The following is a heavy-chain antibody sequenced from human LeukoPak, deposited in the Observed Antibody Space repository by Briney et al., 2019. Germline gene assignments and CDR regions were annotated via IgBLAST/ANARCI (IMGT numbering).Heavy chain of an antibody. CDR3: ARQNCGGDCCSPRNGFDI. Sequence: SETLSLTCTVSGGSISSKGYSWGWIRQPPGKGLEWIGSVYYSGSTYYNPSLKSRVTISVDTSRNQFSLRLNSVTAADTALYYCARQNCGGDCCSPRNGFDIWGQGTMVTVSS. D-gene: IGHD2-21*02. V-gene: IGHV4-39*01. CDR2: VYYSGST. CDR1: GGSISSKGYS. J-gene: IGHJ3*02.